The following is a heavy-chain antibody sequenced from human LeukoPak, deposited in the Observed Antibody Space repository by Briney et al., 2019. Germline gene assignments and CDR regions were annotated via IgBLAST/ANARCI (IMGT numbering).Heavy chain of an antibody. CDR2: ISAYNGNT. V-gene: IGHV1-18*01. CDR1: GYTFTSYG. J-gene: IGHJ6*02. D-gene: IGHD3-9*01. Sequence: ASVKVSCKASGYTFTSYGISWVRQAPGQGLEWMGWISAYNGNTNYVQKLQGRVTMTTDTSTSTAYMELRSLRSDDTAVYYCARDRVLTGYRYYYYGMDVWGQGTTVTVSS. CDR3: ARDRVLTGYRYYYYGMDV.